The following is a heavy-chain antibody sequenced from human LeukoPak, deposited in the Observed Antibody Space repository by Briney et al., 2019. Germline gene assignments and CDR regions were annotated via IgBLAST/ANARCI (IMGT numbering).Heavy chain of an antibody. CDR2: ISGSGSTI. CDR1: GFTFSDYY. Sequence: PGGSLRLSCAASGFTFSDYYMSWIRQAPGKGLEWVSYISGSGSTIYYADSVKGRSTISRDNAKNSLYLQMNSLRAEDTAVYYCASKGYCSGGSCYGNWYFDLWGRGTLVTVSS. V-gene: IGHV3-11*01. J-gene: IGHJ2*01. D-gene: IGHD2-15*01. CDR3: ASKGYCSGGSCYGNWYFDL.